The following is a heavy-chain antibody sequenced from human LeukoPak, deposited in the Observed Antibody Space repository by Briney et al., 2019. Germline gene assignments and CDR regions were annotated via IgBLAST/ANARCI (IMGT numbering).Heavy chain of an antibody. D-gene: IGHD3-22*01. V-gene: IGHV3-48*03. CDR2: ISSSGSTI. J-gene: IGHJ4*02. CDR1: GFTFSSYE. CDR3: ARAYYDSSGYHDY. Sequence: PGGSLRLSCAASGFTFSSYEMNWVRQAPGKGLEWVSYISSSGSTIYYADSVKGRFTISRDNSKNTLYLQMNSLRAEDTAVYYCARAYYDSSGYHDYWGQGTLVTVSS.